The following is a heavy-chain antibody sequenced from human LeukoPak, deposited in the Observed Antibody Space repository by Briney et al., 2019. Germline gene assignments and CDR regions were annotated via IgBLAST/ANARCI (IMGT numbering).Heavy chain of an antibody. D-gene: IGHD3-22*01. J-gene: IGHJ3*02. CDR3: ARALLSYYYDSSGFQEAFDI. CDR2: IIPIFGTA. CDR1: GGTFSSYA. Sequence: ASVKVSCKASGGTFSSYAISWVRQAPGQGLEWMGGIIPIFGTANYAQKFQGRVTITTDESTSTAYVELSSLRSEDTAVYYCARALLSYYYDSSGFQEAFDIWGQGTMVTVSS. V-gene: IGHV1-69*05.